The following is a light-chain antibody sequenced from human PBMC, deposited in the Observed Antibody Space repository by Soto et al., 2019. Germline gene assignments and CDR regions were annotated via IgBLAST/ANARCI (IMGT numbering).Light chain of an antibody. V-gene: IGKV3-20*01. CDR2: AAS. J-gene: IGKJ2*01. Sequence: EVVLTQSPGTLSLSPGERATLSCRASQSVSNNYLAWYQQKPGQAPRLLIYAASSRATGIPDRFSGSGSGTDFTLTISRLESEDLGVYYCHQYGSSPPYTFGQGTKLEIK. CDR1: QSVSNNY. CDR3: HQYGSSPPYT.